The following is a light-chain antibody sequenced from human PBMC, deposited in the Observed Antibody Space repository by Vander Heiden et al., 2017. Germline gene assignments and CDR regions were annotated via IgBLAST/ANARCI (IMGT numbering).Light chain of an antibody. CDR2: YDD. Sequence: QSVLTQPRSVSEAPRQMVLDPSSGSSSNIGNNAVNWNQQVPGQAPKLLIYYDDLLPSGVSDRFSASKSGTSASLAITGLQSEDEADYYCAAWDDRLNGYVFGSGTKVTVL. CDR3: AAWDDRLNGYV. V-gene: IGLV1-36*01. J-gene: IGLJ1*01. CDR1: SSNIGNNA.